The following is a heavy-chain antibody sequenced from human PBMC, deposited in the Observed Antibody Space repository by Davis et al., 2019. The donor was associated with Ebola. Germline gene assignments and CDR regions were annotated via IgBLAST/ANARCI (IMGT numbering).Heavy chain of an antibody. Sequence: HTGGSLRLSCAASGFSFSFYAMSWVRQAPGKGLVWVSHIKTDGSITNYADSVKGRFTISRDNAKNTLHLQMNNLGAEDTAVYYCARGAAVTGYWYFDLWGRGALVTVSS. CDR2: IKTDGSIT. D-gene: IGHD4-17*01. V-gene: IGHV3-74*01. CDR1: GFSFSFYA. CDR3: ARGAAVTGYWYFDL. J-gene: IGHJ2*01.